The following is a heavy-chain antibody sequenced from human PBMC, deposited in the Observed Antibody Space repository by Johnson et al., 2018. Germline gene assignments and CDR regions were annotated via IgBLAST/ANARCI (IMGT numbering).Heavy chain of an antibody. Sequence: VQLVQSGGGLVQPGGSLRLSCAASGFTVSYTFMHWVRQAPGKGLEWDSVIYSGGYTDYADSVRGRFTISRDKSKNTVYLQMKSLSAEDTAVYYCAGVSVAVAGTGCDYWGQGTLVTVSS. D-gene: IGHD6-19*01. CDR2: IYSGGYT. J-gene: IGHJ4*02. CDR1: GFTVSYTF. V-gene: IGHV3-53*01. CDR3: AGVSVAVAGTGCDY.